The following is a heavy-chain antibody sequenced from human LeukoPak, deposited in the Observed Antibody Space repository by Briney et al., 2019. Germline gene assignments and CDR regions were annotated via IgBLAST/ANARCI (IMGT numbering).Heavy chain of an antibody. CDR3: AKDGRVAADAHYFDY. CDR1: GFTFRSHG. CDR2: IANDGRDK. J-gene: IGHJ4*02. Sequence: GGSLRLSCADSGFTFRSHGTHWVRQAPGKGLEWVAVIANDGRDKKYADSVKGRFTISRDNSKNTLYLQMNSLRAEDTAVYYCAKDGRVAADAHYFDYWGQGTQATVSS. D-gene: IGHD6-13*01. V-gene: IGHV3-30*18.